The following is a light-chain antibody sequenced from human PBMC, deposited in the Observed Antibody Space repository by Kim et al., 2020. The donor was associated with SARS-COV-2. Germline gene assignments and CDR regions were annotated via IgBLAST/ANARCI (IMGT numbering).Light chain of an antibody. V-gene: IGKV1-27*01. CDR3: QKYNSAPWT. CDR1: QDIANS. CDR2: AAS. Sequence: ASVGDRVTITCRVSQDIANSLAWYQQKPGKVPKLLIYAASTLQSGVPSRFSGSGSGTEFTLTIGSLQTEDVATYYCQKYNSAPWTFGPGTKVDI. J-gene: IGKJ1*01.